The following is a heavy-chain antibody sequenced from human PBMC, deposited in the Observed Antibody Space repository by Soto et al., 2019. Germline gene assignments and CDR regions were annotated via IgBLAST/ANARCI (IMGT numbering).Heavy chain of an antibody. J-gene: IGHJ4*02. V-gene: IGHV3-30*18. Sequence: QVQLVESGGGVVQPGRSLRLSCAASGFTFSSYGMHWVRQAPGKGLEWVAVISYDGSNKYYADSVKGRFTISRDNSKNTLYLQMNSLRAEDTAVYYCEKTGAAAGTGIDYWGQGTLVTVSS. CDR3: EKTGAAAGTGIDY. D-gene: IGHD6-13*01. CDR1: GFTFSSYG. CDR2: ISYDGSNK.